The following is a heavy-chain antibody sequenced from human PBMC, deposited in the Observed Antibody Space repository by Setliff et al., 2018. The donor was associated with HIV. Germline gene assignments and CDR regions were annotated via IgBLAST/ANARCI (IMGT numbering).Heavy chain of an antibody. V-gene: IGHV4-59*11. CDR2: MYFSGNS. Sequence: PSETLSLTCTVSGGSISSHYWNWIRQAPGKGLEWIGTMYFSGNSRNSPSLKSRVTISVDTSKNQLSLNLTSVTAADTAVYYCAGVEAPGRGATYGMDVWGQGTTVTVSS. CDR3: AGVEAPGRGATYGMDV. D-gene: IGHD3-10*01. J-gene: IGHJ6*02. CDR1: GGSISSHY.